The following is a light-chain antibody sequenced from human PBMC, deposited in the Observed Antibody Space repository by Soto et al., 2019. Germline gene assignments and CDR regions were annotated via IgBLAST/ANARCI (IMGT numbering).Light chain of an antibody. Sequence: QSVLTQPPSVSGVPGQRVTISCTGSNSDIGSNYDVYWYQQLPGSAPKLLIYDNNNRPSGVPYRFSASKSVTSASLAIAGLQAAEEADYYCQSYDSRLSGVVFGGGTKLTVL. CDR1: NSDIGSNYD. V-gene: IGLV1-40*01. CDR3: QSYDSRLSGVV. CDR2: DNN. J-gene: IGLJ3*02.